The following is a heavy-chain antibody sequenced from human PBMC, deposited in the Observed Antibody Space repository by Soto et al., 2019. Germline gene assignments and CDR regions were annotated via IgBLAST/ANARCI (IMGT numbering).Heavy chain of an antibody. D-gene: IGHD6-13*01. CDR1: GFTFSGSA. CDR2: IRSKANSYAT. V-gene: IGHV3-73*01. J-gene: IGHJ3*02. Sequence: GGSLRLSCAASGFTFSGSAMHWVRQASGKGLEWVGRIRSKANSYATAYAASEKGRFTISRDDSKNTAYLKMNSLKTEGTAVYYCTSSGYSSSWYAFDIWGQGTMVTVSS. CDR3: TSSGYSSSWYAFDI.